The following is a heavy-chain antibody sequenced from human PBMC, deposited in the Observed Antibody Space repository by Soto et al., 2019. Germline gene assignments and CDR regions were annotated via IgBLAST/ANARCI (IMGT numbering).Heavy chain of an antibody. CDR2: INAGNGNT. J-gene: IGHJ3*02. CDR1: GYTFTSYA. V-gene: IGHV1-3*01. Sequence: GASVKVSCKASGYTFTSYAMHWVRQAPGQRLEWMGWINAGNGNTKYSQKFQGRVTITRDTSASTAYMELSSLRSEDTAVYYCARSMVRGAGDAFDIWGQGTMVTVS. CDR3: ARSMVRGAGDAFDI. D-gene: IGHD3-10*01.